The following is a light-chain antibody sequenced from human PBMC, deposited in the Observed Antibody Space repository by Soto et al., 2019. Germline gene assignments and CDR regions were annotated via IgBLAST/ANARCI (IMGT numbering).Light chain of an antibody. CDR1: QSVGSN. CDR2: AAS. J-gene: IGKJ1*01. V-gene: IGKV3-15*01. Sequence: EILMTQSPATLSVSPGERTTLACRASQSVGSNLAGYQQKPGQAPRLLIYAASTRASGVPARFSGSGSGTEFTLTISSLQSEDFAVYYCQKYNNWLRTFGHGTKVEIK. CDR3: QKYNNWLRT.